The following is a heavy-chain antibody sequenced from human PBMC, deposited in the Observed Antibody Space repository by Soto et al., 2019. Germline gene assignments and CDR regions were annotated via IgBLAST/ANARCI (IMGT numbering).Heavy chain of an antibody. Sequence: PGESLKISCKGVGYNFGSAWIGWVRQMPGKGLEWMGLIKPGTSDIRYSPPFRGQVTISADEAVTTAYLQWSGLKASDSAMYYCARQRSFICDSWGQGTLVTVSS. J-gene: IGHJ4*02. V-gene: IGHV5-51*01. CDR3: ARQRSFICDS. D-gene: IGHD2-15*01. CDR1: GYNFGSAW. CDR2: IKPGTSDI.